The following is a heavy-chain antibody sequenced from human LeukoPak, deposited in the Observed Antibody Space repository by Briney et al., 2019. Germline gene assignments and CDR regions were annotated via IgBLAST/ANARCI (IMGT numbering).Heavy chain of an antibody. V-gene: IGHV3-21*01. D-gene: IGHD4-11*01. CDR1: GFTLSSHS. CDR3: ARGGKLDYPFDY. Sequence: GGSLRLSCAASGFTLSSHSMNWVRQAPGKGLEWVSSISDSRDYKYYADSVKGRFTISTDDAKKSVSLQMNSLRAEDTAVYYCARGGKLDYPFDYWGQGTLVTVSS. CDR2: ISDSRDYK. J-gene: IGHJ4*02.